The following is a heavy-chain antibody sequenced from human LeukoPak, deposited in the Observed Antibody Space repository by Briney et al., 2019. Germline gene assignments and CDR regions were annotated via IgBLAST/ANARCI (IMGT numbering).Heavy chain of an antibody. CDR1: GFTFRSYS. Sequence: GGSLRLSCAASGFTFRSYSMNWVRQAPGKGLEWVSSISSSSSYIYYADSVKGRFTISRDNAKNSLYLQMNSLRAEDTAVYYCARDLLAPFYCSSTSCYNYWGQGTLVTVSS. CDR2: ISSSSSYI. CDR3: ARDLLAPFYCSSTSCYNY. J-gene: IGHJ4*02. V-gene: IGHV3-21*01. D-gene: IGHD2-2*02.